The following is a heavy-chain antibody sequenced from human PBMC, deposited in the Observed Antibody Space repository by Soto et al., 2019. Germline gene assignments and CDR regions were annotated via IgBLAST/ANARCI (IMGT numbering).Heavy chain of an antibody. D-gene: IGHD3-22*01. V-gene: IGHV4-39*01. CDR2: IYYSGST. Sequence: PSETLSLTCTVSGGSITSGSYYWGWIRQPPGKGLEWIGSIYYSGSTYYNPSLKSRVTISVDTSKNQFSLRLTSVTAADTAVYYCARLGAYYQSLDPWGPGTLVTVSS. J-gene: IGHJ5*02. CDR3: ARLGAYYQSLDP. CDR1: GGSITSGSYY.